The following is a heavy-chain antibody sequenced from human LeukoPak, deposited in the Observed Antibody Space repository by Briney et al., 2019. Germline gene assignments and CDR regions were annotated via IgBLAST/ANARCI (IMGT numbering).Heavy chain of an antibody. CDR3: AREGYASGWNDY. Sequence: PSETLSLTCTVSGASISSYYWSWIRQTPGKGLEWIGYIYYSGTTNYNPSFQRRVTISVDVSKNQFSLKLRSVTAADTAVYYCAREGYASGWNDYWGQGILVTVSS. V-gene: IGHV4-59*01. D-gene: IGHD6-19*01. J-gene: IGHJ4*02. CDR1: GASISSYY. CDR2: IYYSGTT.